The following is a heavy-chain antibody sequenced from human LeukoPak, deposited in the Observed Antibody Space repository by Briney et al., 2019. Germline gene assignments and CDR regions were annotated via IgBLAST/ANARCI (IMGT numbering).Heavy chain of an antibody. CDR3: ARKFRSSGYYFDY. CDR2: LSGSGITT. D-gene: IGHD3-22*01. V-gene: IGHV3-23*01. Sequence: GGSLRISCAASGFTFGNSAMSWARQAPGKGLEWVSTLSGSGITTYYADSVKGRFTISRDNSKNTLYLQMNSLRAEDTALYYCARKFRSSGYYFDYWGQGTLVPVSS. J-gene: IGHJ4*02. CDR1: GFTFGNSA.